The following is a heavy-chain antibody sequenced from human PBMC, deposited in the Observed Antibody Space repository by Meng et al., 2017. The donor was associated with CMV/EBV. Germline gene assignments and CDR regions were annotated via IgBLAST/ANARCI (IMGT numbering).Heavy chain of an antibody. D-gene: IGHD2-21*02. CDR3: ATLVVTAIKNAFDI. J-gene: IGHJ3*02. V-gene: IGHV4-30-4*08. CDR2: IYYSGST. Sequence: QGQLQEAGPGLVKPSQTLSLTCTVSGGSISSGDYYWSWIRQPPGKGLEWIGYIYYSGSTYYNPSLKSRVTISVDTSKNQFSLKLSSVTAADTAVYYCATLVVTAIKNAFDIWGQGTMVTVSS. CDR1: GGSISSGDYY.